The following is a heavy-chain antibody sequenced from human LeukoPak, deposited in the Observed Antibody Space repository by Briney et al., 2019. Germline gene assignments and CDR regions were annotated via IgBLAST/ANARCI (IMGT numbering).Heavy chain of an antibody. CDR2: ITHAAIL. V-gene: IGHV4-34*01. Sequence: TSETLSLTCVVSGGGSFTDYSWNWIRQSPGKGVEWVGEITHAAILNYNPSLKGRVAISVDTSKNQVSLKLDSMTAADTAMYYCARGRGEAAGLDHWGQGTLVTVSS. CDR3: ARGRGEAAGLDH. J-gene: IGHJ4*02. D-gene: IGHD6-13*01. CDR1: GGGSFTDYS.